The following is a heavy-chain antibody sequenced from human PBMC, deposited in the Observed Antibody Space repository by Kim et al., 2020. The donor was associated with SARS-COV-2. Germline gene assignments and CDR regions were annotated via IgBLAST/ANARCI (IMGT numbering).Heavy chain of an antibody. CDR2: ISSSSSYI. Sequence: GGSLRLSCAASGFTFSSYSMNWVRQAPGKGLEWVSSISSSSSYIYYADSVKGRFTISRDNAKNSLYLQMNSLRAEDTAVYYCARGAFGVVNYGMDVWGQGTTVTVSS. J-gene: IGHJ6*02. D-gene: IGHD3-3*01. CDR3: ARGAFGVVNYGMDV. CDR1: GFTFSSYS. V-gene: IGHV3-21*01.